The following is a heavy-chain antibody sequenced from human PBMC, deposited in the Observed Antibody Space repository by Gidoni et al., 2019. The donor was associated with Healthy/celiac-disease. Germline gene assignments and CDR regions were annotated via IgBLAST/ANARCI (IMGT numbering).Heavy chain of an antibody. Sequence: QLQLQESGPGLVKPSETLSLTCTVSGGSISSSRYYWGWIRQPPGKGLEGIGSIYYSGSTYYNPSLKSRVTISVDTSKNQFSLKLSSVTAADTAVYYCAGDASGYYYFDYWGQGTLVTVSS. CDR2: IYYSGST. J-gene: IGHJ4*02. V-gene: IGHV4-39*01. CDR3: AGDASGYYYFDY. D-gene: IGHD3-3*01. CDR1: GGSISSSRYY.